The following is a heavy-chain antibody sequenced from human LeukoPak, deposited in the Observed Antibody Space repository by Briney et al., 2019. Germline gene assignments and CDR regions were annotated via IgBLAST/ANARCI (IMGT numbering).Heavy chain of an antibody. D-gene: IGHD2-15*01. Sequence: SETLSLTCTVSGGSITGYYWNWIRHPAGKGLEWIGRMDRKGTTSYNPSLKSRVTMSVDTSKNQFSLKLKPVTAADTAMYYCARGYCSGANCYTAPDCWGQGTLVTVSS. V-gene: IGHV4-4*07. CDR1: GGSITGYY. CDR2: MDRKGTT. CDR3: ARGYCSGANCYTAPDC. J-gene: IGHJ4*02.